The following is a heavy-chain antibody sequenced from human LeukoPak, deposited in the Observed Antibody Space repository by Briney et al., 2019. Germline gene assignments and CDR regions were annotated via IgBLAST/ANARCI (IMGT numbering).Heavy chain of an antibody. D-gene: IGHD3-10*01. CDR2: MNPSSGNT. CDR1: GYTSTSYD. CDR3: ASHTYYYSSGSFAY. V-gene: IGHV1-8*01. J-gene: IGHJ4*02. Sequence: PGASVKVSCKASGYTSTSYDINWVRQATGQGPEWMGWMNPSSGNTGYAQRFQGRVTMTRDTSINTAYLELSSLRSEDTAVYYCASHTYYYSSGSFAYWGQGTLVTVCS.